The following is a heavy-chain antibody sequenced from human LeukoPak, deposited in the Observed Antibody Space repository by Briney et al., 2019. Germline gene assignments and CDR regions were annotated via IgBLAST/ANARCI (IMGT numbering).Heavy chain of an antibody. J-gene: IGHJ5*02. CDR3: ARRIVGATNWFDP. Sequence: PGGSLRLSCAASGFIFDDYGMSWVRQAPGKGLEWVSGINWNGGSTGYADSVKGRFTISRDNATNSLYLQMNSLRAEDTALYYCARRIVGATNWFDPWGQGTLVTVSS. CDR2: INWNGGST. D-gene: IGHD1-26*01. V-gene: IGHV3-20*04. CDR1: GFIFDDYG.